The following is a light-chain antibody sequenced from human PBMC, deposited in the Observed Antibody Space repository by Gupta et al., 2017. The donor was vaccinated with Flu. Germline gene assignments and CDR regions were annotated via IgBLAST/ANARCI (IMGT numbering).Light chain of an antibody. CDR1: KLGDKY. V-gene: IGLV3-1*01. CDR3: QAWDSSTAALV. CDR2: QDS. J-gene: IGLJ2*01. Sequence: SYELTQPPSVSVSPGQTASITCSGDKLGDKYACWYQQKPGQSPVLVIYQDSKRPSGIPERFSGSNSGNTATLTISGTQAMDEAYYYCQAWDSSTAALVFGGGTKPTVL.